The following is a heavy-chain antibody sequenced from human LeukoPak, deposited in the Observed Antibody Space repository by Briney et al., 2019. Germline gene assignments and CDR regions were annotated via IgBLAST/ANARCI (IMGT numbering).Heavy chain of an antibody. V-gene: IGHV1-2*02. CDR1: GYTFTGYY. CDR2: INPNSGGT. D-gene: IGHD3-22*01. J-gene: IGHJ4*02. Sequence: ASVKVSCKASGYTFTGYYMHWVRQAPGQGLEWMGWINPNSGGTNYAQKFQGRVTMTRDTSISTAYMELSRLSSDDTAVYYCARDHEMIVRAHFDYWGQGTLVTVSS. CDR3: ARDHEMIVRAHFDY.